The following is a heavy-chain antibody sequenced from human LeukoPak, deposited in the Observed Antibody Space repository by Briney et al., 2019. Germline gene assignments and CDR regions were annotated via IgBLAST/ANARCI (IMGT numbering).Heavy chain of an antibody. CDR1: GGSISSYY. CDR3: ARFDTSGYYSDY. D-gene: IGHD3-22*01. CDR2: IHYSGNT. Sequence: SETLSLTCTVSGGSISSYYWSWIRQHPGKGLEWIGYIHYSGNTYYNPSLKSRVTISVDTSKNQFSLRLSSVTAADTAVYYCARFDTSGYYSDYWGQGTLVTVSS. J-gene: IGHJ4*02. V-gene: IGHV4-59*12.